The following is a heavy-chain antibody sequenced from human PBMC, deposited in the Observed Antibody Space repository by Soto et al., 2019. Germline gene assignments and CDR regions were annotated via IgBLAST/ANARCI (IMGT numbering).Heavy chain of an antibody. CDR3: AKNGLDNSPSAIDS. V-gene: IGHV3-23*01. J-gene: IGHJ4*02. CDR2: ITGSGRDT. CDR1: GFTFRNNV. D-gene: IGHD2-8*01. Sequence: PGGSLRLSCAASGFTFRNNVLSWVRQAPGKGLDWVSGITGSGRDTYYADSVKGRFTISRDNSKNMVFLQMNSLRAEATALYYCAKNGLDNSPSAIDSWGPGTLVTVSS.